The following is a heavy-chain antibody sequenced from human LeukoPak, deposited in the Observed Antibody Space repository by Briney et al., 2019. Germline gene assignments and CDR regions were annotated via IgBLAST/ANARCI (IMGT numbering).Heavy chain of an antibody. Sequence: GASVKVSCKASGYTFTGYYMHWVRQAPGQGLEWMGWINPNSGGTNYAQKFQGRVTMTRDTSISTAYMELSRLRSDDTAVYYCASRYYDILTGYLYDYWGQGTLVTVSS. J-gene: IGHJ4*02. CDR2: INPNSGGT. CDR1: GYTFTGYY. CDR3: ASRYYDILTGYLYDY. V-gene: IGHV1-2*02. D-gene: IGHD3-9*01.